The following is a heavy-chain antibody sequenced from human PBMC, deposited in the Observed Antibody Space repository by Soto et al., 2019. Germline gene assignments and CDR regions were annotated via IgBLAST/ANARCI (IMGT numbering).Heavy chain of an antibody. D-gene: IGHD4-17*01. V-gene: IGHV1-18*01. Sequence: ASVKVSCKASGYTFTSYGISWVRRAPGQGLEWMGWISAYNGNTNYAQKLQGRVTMTTDTSTSTAYMELRSLRSDDTAVYYCARIRSGDYGDYGWFDPWGQGTLVTVSS. CDR1: GYTFTSYG. CDR2: ISAYNGNT. CDR3: ARIRSGDYGDYGWFDP. J-gene: IGHJ5*02.